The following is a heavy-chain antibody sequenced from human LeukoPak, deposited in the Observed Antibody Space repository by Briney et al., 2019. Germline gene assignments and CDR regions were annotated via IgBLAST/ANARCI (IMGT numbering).Heavy chain of an antibody. Sequence: PSETLSLTCTVSGGSISISTYYWGWIRQPPGKGLEWIGNIHYSGTTFYIPSLKSRVTISVDTSRNQFSLKLSSVTAADTAVYYCARLRDDWFDPWGRGTLVTVSS. CDR1: GGSISISTYY. CDR3: ARLRDDWFDP. V-gene: IGHV4-39*01. J-gene: IGHJ5*02. CDR2: IHYSGTT.